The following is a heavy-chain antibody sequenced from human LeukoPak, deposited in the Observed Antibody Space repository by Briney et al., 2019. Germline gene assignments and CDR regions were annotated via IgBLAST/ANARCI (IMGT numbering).Heavy chain of an antibody. V-gene: IGHV3-21*04. CDR3: AKDLSSAITSALVLDV. CDR1: GFTFSSYS. D-gene: IGHD3-22*01. CDR2: ISSSSSYI. J-gene: IGHJ6*02. Sequence: GGSLRLSCAASGFTFSSYSMNWVRQAPGKGLEWVSSISSSSSYIYYADSVKGRFTISRDKVKNVLYLQMNSLRPEGTALYYCAKDLSSAITSALVLDVWGQGTTV.